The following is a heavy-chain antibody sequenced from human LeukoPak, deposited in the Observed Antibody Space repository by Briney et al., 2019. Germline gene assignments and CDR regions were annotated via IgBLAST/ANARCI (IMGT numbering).Heavy chain of an antibody. Sequence: GGSLRLSCAASGFTFSNAWMSWVRQAPGKGLEWVGRIKSKTDGGTTDYAAPVKGRFTISRDDSKNTLYLQMNSLKTEDTAVYYCTTDFYYDSSGHYIDYWGQGTLVTVSS. J-gene: IGHJ4*02. CDR3: TTDFYYDSSGHYIDY. CDR2: IKSKTDGGTT. CDR1: GFTFSNAW. V-gene: IGHV3-15*01. D-gene: IGHD3-22*01.